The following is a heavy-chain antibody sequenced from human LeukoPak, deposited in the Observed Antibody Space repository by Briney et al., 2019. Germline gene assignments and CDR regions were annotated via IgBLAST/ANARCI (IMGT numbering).Heavy chain of an antibody. D-gene: IGHD1-26*01. CDR2: IYYSGST. J-gene: IGHJ5*02. V-gene: IGHV4-59*01. CDR1: GGSISSYY. Sequence: SETLSLTCTVSGGSISSYYWSWIRQPPGKGLEWIGYIYYSGSTDYNPSLRSRVTISRDTSKNQVSLKLTSVTTADTAVYYCAREVRSAWASFDPWGQGTLVIVSS. CDR3: AREVRSAWASFDP.